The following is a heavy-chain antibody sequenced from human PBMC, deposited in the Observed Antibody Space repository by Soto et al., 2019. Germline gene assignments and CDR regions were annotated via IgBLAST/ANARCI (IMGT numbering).Heavy chain of an antibody. Sequence: QVQLVQSGAEVKKPESSVKVSCKAPGGTFSTYAISWVRQAPGQGLEWMGGIIPMFGTANYAQRFQDRVTITADESTNTGCMELSSLRSEDTAVYFCASGIQLGLRRISDGCSGWGQGTLVTVSS. CDR3: ASGIQLGLRRISDGCSG. J-gene: IGHJ4*02. V-gene: IGHV1-69*13. CDR2: IIPMFGTA. D-gene: IGHD5-12*01. CDR1: GGTFSTYA.